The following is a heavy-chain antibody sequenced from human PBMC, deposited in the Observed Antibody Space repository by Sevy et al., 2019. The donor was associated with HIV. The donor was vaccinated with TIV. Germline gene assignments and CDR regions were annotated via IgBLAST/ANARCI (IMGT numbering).Heavy chain of an antibody. CDR2: INSDGSST. J-gene: IGHJ4*02. V-gene: IGHV3-74*01. CDR1: GFTFSTYG. Sequence: GGSLRLSCAASGFTFSTYGMHWVRQAPGKGLVWVSRINSDGSSTSYADSVKGRFTISRDNAKNTLYLQMKSLRAEDTAVYYCARPPYYYDSSGFAQWGQGTLVTISS. D-gene: IGHD3-22*01. CDR3: ARPPYYYDSSGFAQ.